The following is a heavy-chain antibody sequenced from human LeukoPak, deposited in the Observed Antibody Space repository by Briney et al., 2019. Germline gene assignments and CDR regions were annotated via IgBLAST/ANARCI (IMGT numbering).Heavy chain of an antibody. Sequence: PGGSLRLSYAASGFTFSDYYMSWIRQAPGKGLEWVSYISSSGSTIYYADSVKGRFTISRDNAKNSLYLQMNSLRAEDTAVYYCARDSYYDSTGDYYYGMDVWGQGTTVTVSS. J-gene: IGHJ6*02. D-gene: IGHD3-22*01. CDR2: ISSSGSTI. CDR1: GFTFSDYY. CDR3: ARDSYYDSTGDYYYGMDV. V-gene: IGHV3-11*01.